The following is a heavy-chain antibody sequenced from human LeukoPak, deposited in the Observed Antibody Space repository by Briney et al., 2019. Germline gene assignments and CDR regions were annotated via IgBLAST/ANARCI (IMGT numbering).Heavy chain of an antibody. J-gene: IGHJ4*02. D-gene: IGHD6-13*01. CDR3: VKDGRIAAAVPDY. CDR2: ISGSGGST. V-gene: IGHV3-23*01. Sequence: GGSLRLSCAASGFTFSSYAMSWVRQAPGKGLEWVSAISGSGGSTYYADSVKGRFTISRDNSKNTLYLQMNSLRAEDTAIYYCVKDGRIAAAVPDYWGQGTLVTVSS. CDR1: GFTFSSYA.